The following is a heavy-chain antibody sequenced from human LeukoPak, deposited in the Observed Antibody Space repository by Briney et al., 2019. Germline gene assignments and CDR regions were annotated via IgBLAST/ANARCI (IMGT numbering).Heavy chain of an antibody. D-gene: IGHD3-3*02. V-gene: IGHV4-59*11. Sequence: SETLSLTCTVSGGSITTHHWNWIRQTPGEGLEWIGYVFDSGRTKVNPSLKSRVTLSADTSKNQLSLRLSSVTAADTAMYYCTTIKRGDIFGYFDFWGQGILVTVSS. J-gene: IGHJ4*02. CDR1: GGSITTHH. CDR3: TTIKRGDIFGYFDF. CDR2: VFDSGRT.